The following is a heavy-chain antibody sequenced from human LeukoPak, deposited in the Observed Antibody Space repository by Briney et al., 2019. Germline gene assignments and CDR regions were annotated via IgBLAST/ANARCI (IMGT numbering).Heavy chain of an antibody. V-gene: IGHV4-61*02. Sequence: SETLSLTSTVSGGSISSGSYYWSWIRQPAGKGLEWIGRIYTSGSTNYNPSLKSRVTISVDTSKNQFSLKLSSVTAADTAVYYCASSYPLSGYMDVWGKGTTVTVSS. CDR1: GGSISSGSYY. CDR3: ASSYPLSGYMDV. CDR2: IYTSGST. J-gene: IGHJ6*04. D-gene: IGHD3-16*02.